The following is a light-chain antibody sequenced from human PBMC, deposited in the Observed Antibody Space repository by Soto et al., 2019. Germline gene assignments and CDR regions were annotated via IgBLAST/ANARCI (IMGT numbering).Light chain of an antibody. J-gene: IGLJ6*01. CDR2: QVS. Sequence: QSALTQRPSASGSPGQSVTISCTGTSSDIGGYNFVSWYRHHPGRAPQLLIYQVSQRPSGVPDRFSGSKSGNTASLTVSGLQAEDEAEYYCCSYGGSRNYVFGIGTKLTVL. V-gene: IGLV2-8*01. CDR3: CSYGGSRNYV. CDR1: SSDIGGYNF.